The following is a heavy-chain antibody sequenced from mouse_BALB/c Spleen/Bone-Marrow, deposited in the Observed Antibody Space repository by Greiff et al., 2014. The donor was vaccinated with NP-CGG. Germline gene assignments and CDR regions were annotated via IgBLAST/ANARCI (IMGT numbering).Heavy chain of an antibody. CDR3: ARGTVDNWYFDV. CDR1: GFTFSDFY. Sequence: EVKLMESGGGLVQPGGSLRLSCATSGFTFSDFYMEWVRQPPGKRLEWIVVSRNKANDYTTEYSASVRGRFIVSRDISQSILYLQMNALRAEDTAIYYCARGTVDNWYFDVWGAGTTVTVSS. J-gene: IGHJ1*01. D-gene: IGHD1-1*01. V-gene: IGHV7-1*02. CDR2: SRNKANDYTT.